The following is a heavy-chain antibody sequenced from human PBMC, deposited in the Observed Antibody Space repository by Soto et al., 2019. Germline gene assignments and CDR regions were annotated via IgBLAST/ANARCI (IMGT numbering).Heavy chain of an antibody. CDR2: IFHSGIT. V-gene: IGHV4-38-2*02. D-gene: IGHD2-2*01. CDR3: ARDYGYCSSSSCRDY. Sequence: KTSETLSLTCAVSGYSISSGYYWGWIRQPPGKGLEWIGSIFHSGITYYNPSLKSRVGISVDTSKNQFSLKLSSVTAADTAVYYCARDYGYCSSSSCRDYWGQGTLVTVSS. CDR1: GYSISSGYY. J-gene: IGHJ4*02.